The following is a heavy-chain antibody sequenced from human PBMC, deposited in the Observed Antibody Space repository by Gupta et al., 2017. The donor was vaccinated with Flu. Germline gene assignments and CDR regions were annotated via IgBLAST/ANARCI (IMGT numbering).Heavy chain of an antibody. CDR3: AKFKESAVAGFEH. J-gene: IGHJ4*02. Sequence: EVHLLESGGGLVQPGGSLRLSCAASGFTFSSYAMTWVRQAPGKGLEWVSVISGSGGNTYYSDSLRGRFTISRDNSKNTPHLQMNSLRDEDTAVYYCAKFKESAVAGFEHWGQGTLVSVSS. V-gene: IGHV3-23*01. CDR1: GFTFSSYA. CDR2: ISGSGGNT. D-gene: IGHD6-19*01.